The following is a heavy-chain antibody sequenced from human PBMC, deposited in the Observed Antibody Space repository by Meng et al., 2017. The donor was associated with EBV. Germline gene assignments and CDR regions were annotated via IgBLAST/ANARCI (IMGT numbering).Heavy chain of an antibody. D-gene: IGHD2-21*01. V-gene: IGHV1-3*01. CDR3: VRGPPVGVPGPGDY. CDR1: GYAFTSYI. J-gene: IGHJ4*02. Sequence: QGQLLQSWAEVKNPGASVKVSCQASGYAFTSYILHWVRQAPGQRLEWMGWINVGVGYTKYSQKFQGRVTISSDTSATTGYMELSSLRSEDTAVYYCVRGPPVGVPGPGDYWGEGTLVTVSS. CDR2: INVGVGYT.